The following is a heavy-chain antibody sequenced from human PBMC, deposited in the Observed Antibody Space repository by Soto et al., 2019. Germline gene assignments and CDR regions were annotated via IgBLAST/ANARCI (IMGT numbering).Heavy chain of an antibody. D-gene: IGHD3-10*01. V-gene: IGHV3-7*05. Sequence: WVSRTLSCAAGGFSFSGWWMSWDRQAPGKGLQWLANIKEDGRERYYADSVKGRFTISRDNSQNILHLEMNSLRVEDTAVYYCAREFGSWSPNYDYWGQGTLVTVS. CDR2: IKEDGRER. CDR3: AREFGSWSPNYDY. CDR1: GFSFSGWW. J-gene: IGHJ4*02.